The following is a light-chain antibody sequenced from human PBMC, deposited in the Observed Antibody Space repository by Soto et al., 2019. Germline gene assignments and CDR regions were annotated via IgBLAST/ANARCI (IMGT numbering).Light chain of an antibody. Sequence: EIVMTQSPATLSVSPGERATLSCRASQNINSNLAWYQQKPGQAPWLLIYDASTRATGIPARFSGSGSGTDFTLTISSLQSEDFAVYYCQQYHYWLTFGEGTNVEIK. CDR3: QQYHYWLT. J-gene: IGKJ4*01. CDR1: QNINSN. CDR2: DAS. V-gene: IGKV3-15*01.